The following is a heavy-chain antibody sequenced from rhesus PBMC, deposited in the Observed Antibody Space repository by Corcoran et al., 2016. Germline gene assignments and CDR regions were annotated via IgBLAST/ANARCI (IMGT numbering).Heavy chain of an antibody. CDR3: ARDPPLSDSGSYCGLLDY. CDR1: GVSFSDYY. Sequence: EVQLVESGGGLAKPGGSLRPSCAASGVSFSDYYMYWVRQAPGKGLEWVSGISYTVGSTYYAYSGQGRFTISRENAKNTLYLPMDSLSAEDTAVYYCARDPPLSDSGSYCGLLDYWGQGVLVTVSS. J-gene: IGHJ4*01. CDR2: ISYTVGST. V-gene: IGHV3S18*01. D-gene: IGHD3-16*01.